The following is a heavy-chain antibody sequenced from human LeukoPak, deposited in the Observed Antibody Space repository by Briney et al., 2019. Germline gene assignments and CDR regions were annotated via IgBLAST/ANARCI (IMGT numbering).Heavy chain of an antibody. J-gene: IGHJ5*02. CDR1: GGSISSGGYY. CDR2: IYHSGST. V-gene: IGHV4-30-2*01. CDR3: ARHSARLDWFDP. Sequence: SQTLSLTCTVSGGSISSGGYYWSWIRQHPGKGLEWTGYIYHSGSTYYNPSLKSRVTISVDRSKNQFSLKLSSVTAADTAVYYCARHSARLDWFDPWGQGTLVTVSS. D-gene: IGHD6-6*01.